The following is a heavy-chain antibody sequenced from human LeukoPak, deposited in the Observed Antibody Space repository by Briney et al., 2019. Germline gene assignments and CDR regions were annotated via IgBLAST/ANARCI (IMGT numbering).Heavy chain of an antibody. D-gene: IGHD3-3*01. CDR3: ARDPEGHGYYFDY. CDR1: GGSTSNYF. Sequence: SETLSLTCTASGGSTSNYFCTWLRQSAGKGLEWIGRIHTSGSTNYNPSLKSRVSMSVDTSKNQFSLKLSSVTAADTAVYYCARDPEGHGYYFDYWGQRALVTVSS. CDR2: IHTSGST. V-gene: IGHV4-4*07. J-gene: IGHJ4*02.